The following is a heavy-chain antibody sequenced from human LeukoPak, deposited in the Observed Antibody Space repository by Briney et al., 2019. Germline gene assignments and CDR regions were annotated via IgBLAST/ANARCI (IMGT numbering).Heavy chain of an antibody. CDR2: IYSSGST. D-gene: IGHD2-8*01. Sequence: PSETLSLTCTVSGGSISNSTSHYWGWIRQPPGKGLEWIGSIYSSGSTYYNPSLKSRVTISIDTSKNQFSLNLSSVTAADTAVFYGARHSVPRRGVFDIWGQGTMGIVSS. CDR1: GGSISNSTSHY. CDR3: ARHSVPRRGVFDI. J-gene: IGHJ3*02. V-gene: IGHV4-39*01.